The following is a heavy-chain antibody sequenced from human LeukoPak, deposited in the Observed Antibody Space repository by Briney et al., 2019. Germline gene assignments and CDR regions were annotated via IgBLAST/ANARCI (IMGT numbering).Heavy chain of an antibody. V-gene: IGHV5-51*01. D-gene: IGHD6-19*01. J-gene: IGHJ3*01. CDR2: IYSGDSEA. Sequence: GESLKISCKGSGYSFTSYWIGWVRQMPGKDVEWMGIIYSGDSEARYSPSFRGQVTISADKSINTAYLQWSSLKASDTAMYYCARCKAVAGTINAFDFWGQGTMVTVSS. CDR1: GYSFTSYW. CDR3: ARCKAVAGTINAFDF.